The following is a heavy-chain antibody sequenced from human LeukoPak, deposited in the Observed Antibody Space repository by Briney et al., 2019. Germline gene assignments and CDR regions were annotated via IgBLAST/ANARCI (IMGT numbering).Heavy chain of an antibody. CDR1: GFTFSGSA. D-gene: IGHD6-13*01. CDR3: TRLIAAAGKD. Sequence: GGSLKLSCAASGFTFSGSAMHWVRQASGKGLEWVGRIRSKANSYATAYAASVKGRFTISRDDSKNTAYLQMNSLKTEDTAVYYCTRLIAAAGKDWGQGTLDTVSS. J-gene: IGHJ4*02. CDR2: IRSKANSYAT. V-gene: IGHV3-73*01.